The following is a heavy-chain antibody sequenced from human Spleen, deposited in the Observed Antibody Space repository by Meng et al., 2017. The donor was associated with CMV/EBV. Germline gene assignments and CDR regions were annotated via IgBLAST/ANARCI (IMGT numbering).Heavy chain of an antibody. D-gene: IGHD6-6*01. CDR1: GYTFSNYG. CDR2: ITAYNGKR. V-gene: IGHV1-18*01. CDR3: ARGPLGEAARPLLY. Sequence: ASVQVSCKTSGYTFSNYGINWVRQAPGQGLEWMGWITAYNGKRDFAQKFQDRVTMTTDTSTGTAYMELRGLRSDDTAVYYCARGPLGEAARPLLYWGQGTLVTVSS. J-gene: IGHJ4*02.